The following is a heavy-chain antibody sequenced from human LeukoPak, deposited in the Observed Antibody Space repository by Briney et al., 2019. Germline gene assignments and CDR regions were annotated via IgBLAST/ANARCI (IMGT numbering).Heavy chain of an antibody. V-gene: IGHV3-30-3*01. CDR2: ISYDGSNK. CDR3: ARGRGGSYYSGFDY. D-gene: IGHD1-26*01. J-gene: IGHJ4*02. Sequence: GGSLRLSCAASGFTFSSYAMHWVRQAPGKGLEWVAVISYDGSNKYYADSVKGRLTISRDNSKNTLYLQMNSLRAEDTAVYYCARGRGGSYYSGFDYWGQGTLVTVSS. CDR1: GFTFSSYA.